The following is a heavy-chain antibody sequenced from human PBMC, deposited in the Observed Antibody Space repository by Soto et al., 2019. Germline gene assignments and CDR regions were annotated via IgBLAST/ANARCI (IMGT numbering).Heavy chain of an antibody. CDR1: GYTFTSYY. V-gene: IGHV1-46*01. J-gene: IGHJ6*02. Sequence: ASVKVSCKASGYTFTSYYMHWVRQAPGQGLEWMGIINPSGGSTSYAQKFQGRATMTRDTSTSTVYMELSSLRSEDTAVYYCARAQAIFGVVSHYYYYGMDVWGQGTTVTVSS. CDR3: ARAQAIFGVVSHYYYYGMDV. CDR2: INPSGGST. D-gene: IGHD3-3*01.